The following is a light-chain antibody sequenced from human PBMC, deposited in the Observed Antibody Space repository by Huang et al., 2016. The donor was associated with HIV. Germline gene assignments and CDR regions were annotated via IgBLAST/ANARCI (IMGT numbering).Light chain of an antibody. J-gene: IGKJ1*01. Sequence: AIQMTQSPSSLSASVGDRVTVTCRAGQDIRDDLAWYQYKPGKAPKLIIYGASTLQTGVPSRCSGGGSGTDFTLTINSLQPEDFATYYCLQNNNYPWTFGQGTKVEIK. V-gene: IGKV1-6*01. CDR3: LQNNNYPWT. CDR2: GAS. CDR1: QDIRDD.